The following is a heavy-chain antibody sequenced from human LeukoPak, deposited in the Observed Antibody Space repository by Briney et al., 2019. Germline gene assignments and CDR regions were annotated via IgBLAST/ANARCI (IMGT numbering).Heavy chain of an antibody. J-gene: IGHJ4*02. Sequence: GSLRLSCAASGFTFSNSWMSWIRQAPGQGLEWVANIKQDGSEKYYVDSVKGRFTISRDNARNSLYLQMNSLRAEDTAVYYCARDFQWGQGTLVTVSS. V-gene: IGHV3-7*05. D-gene: IGHD2/OR15-2a*01. CDR3: ARDFQ. CDR1: GFTFSNSW. CDR2: IKQDGSEK.